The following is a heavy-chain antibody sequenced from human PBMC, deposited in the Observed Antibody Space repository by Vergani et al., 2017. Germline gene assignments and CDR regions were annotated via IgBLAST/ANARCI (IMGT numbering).Heavy chain of an antibody. J-gene: IGHJ6*02. CDR1: GFTFIMHA. CDR3: AKDRPTNMFRGAYGMDV. V-gene: IGHV3-30*02. D-gene: IGHD3-10*01. CDR2: IRFDGSNK. Sequence: VQLLESGGDLVQPGGSLRLSCAASGFTFIMHAMSWVRQAPGKGLEWVAFIRFDGSNKYYGDSVNGRFIISRDNSKNTVDLRMNSLRTDDTAIYYCAKDRPTNMFRGAYGMDVWGQGTTVTVSS.